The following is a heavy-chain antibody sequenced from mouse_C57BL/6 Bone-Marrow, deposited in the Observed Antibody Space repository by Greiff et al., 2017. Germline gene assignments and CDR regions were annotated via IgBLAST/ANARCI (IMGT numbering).Heavy chain of an antibody. CDR3: ARERPTVVAKDAMDY. CDR2: ISDGGSYT. CDR1: GFTFSSYA. V-gene: IGHV5-4*01. Sequence: EVKVVESGGGLVKPGGSLKLSCAASGFTFSSYAMSWVRQTPEKRLEWVATISDGGSYTYYPDNVKGRFTISRDNAKNNLYLQMIHLKSEDTAMYYCARERPTVVAKDAMDYWGQGTSVTVSS. D-gene: IGHD1-1*01. J-gene: IGHJ4*01.